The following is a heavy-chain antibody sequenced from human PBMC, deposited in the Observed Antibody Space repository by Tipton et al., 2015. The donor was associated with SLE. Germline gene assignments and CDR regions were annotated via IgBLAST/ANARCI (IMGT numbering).Heavy chain of an antibody. CDR2: IYTSGST. D-gene: IGHD6-13*01. V-gene: IGHV4-61*02. J-gene: IGHJ4*02. CDR1: GGSISSGSYY. CDR3: ARDRWDAAAGTHFDY. Sequence: TLSLTCTVSGGSISSGSYYWSWIRQPAGKGLEWIGRIYTSGSTNYNPSLKSRVTISVDTSKNQFSLKLSSVTAADTAVYYCARDRWDAAAGTHFDYWGQGTLVTVSS.